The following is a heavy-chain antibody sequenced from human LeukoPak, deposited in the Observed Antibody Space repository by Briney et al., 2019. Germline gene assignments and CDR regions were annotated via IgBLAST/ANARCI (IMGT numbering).Heavy chain of an antibody. CDR3: ARESGDPYYFDY. Sequence: SETLSLTCTVSGGSISSGDYYWSWIRQPPGKGLEWIGYIYYSGSTYYNPSLKSRVTISVDTSKNQFSLKLSSVTAADTAVYYCARESGDPYYFDYWGQGTLVTVSS. J-gene: IGHJ4*02. CDR1: GGSISSGDYY. D-gene: IGHD2-21*01. V-gene: IGHV4-30-4*01. CDR2: IYYSGST.